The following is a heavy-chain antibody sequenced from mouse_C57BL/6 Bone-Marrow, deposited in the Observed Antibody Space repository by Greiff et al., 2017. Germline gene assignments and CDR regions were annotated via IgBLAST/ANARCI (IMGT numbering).Heavy chain of an antibody. CDR1: GYTFTSHW. Sequence: QVQLQQSGPELVRPGASVKISCKAPGYTFTSHWMQWVRQRPGQGLEWIGEIFPGSGSTYYNEKFKGKATLTVATSSGTAYMQLSSLASEDSAVYFFARVYYGNCARYFDVWGTGTTVTVSS. CDR2: IFPGSGST. V-gene: IGHV1-56*01. CDR3: ARVYYGNCARYFDV. J-gene: IGHJ1*03. D-gene: IGHD2-1*01.